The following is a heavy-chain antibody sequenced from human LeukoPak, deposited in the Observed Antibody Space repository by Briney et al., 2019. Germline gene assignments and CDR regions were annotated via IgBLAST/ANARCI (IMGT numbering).Heavy chain of an antibody. CDR3: ARGGRTGYFDY. Sequence: ASVKVSCKASGYTFTSYYIHWVRQAPGQGLEWMGIINPSGGSTSYAQKFQGRVTMTRDMSTSTVYMELSSLRSEDTAVYYCARGGRTGYFDYWGQGTLVTVSS. V-gene: IGHV1-46*01. D-gene: IGHD1/OR15-1a*01. CDR2: INPSGGST. J-gene: IGHJ4*02. CDR1: GYTFTSYY.